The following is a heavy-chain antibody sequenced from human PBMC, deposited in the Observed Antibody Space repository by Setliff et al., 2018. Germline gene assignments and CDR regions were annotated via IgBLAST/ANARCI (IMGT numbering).Heavy chain of an antibody. D-gene: IGHD2-8*01. Sequence: ASVKVSCKASGYTFSESIVSWVRQAPGQGLEWMGWIAVYTGKTYSAQKFQGRLTMTTDKSTNVAYLDLRGLRLDDTAIYFCLRLVRYCSRTACQRTSGDEVWGQGTLVTVS. CDR3: LRLVRYCSRTACQRTSGDEV. CDR2: IAVYTGKT. CDR1: GYTFSESI. V-gene: IGHV1-18*01. J-gene: IGHJ4*01.